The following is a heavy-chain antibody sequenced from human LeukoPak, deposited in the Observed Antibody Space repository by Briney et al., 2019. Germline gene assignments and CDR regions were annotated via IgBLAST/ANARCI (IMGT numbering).Heavy chain of an antibody. V-gene: IGHV3-30*18. J-gene: IGHJ6*03. CDR2: ISYDGFNK. Sequence: GGSLRLSCAASGFTFSSYGMHWVRQAPGKGLEWVAVISYDGFNKYYVDSVKGRLTISRDNSKNTLYLQMNSLRAEDTAVYYCAKDQRIYVYYYYMDVWGKGTTVTVSS. D-gene: IGHD2-21*01. CDR1: GFTFSSYG. CDR3: AKDQRIYVYYYYMDV.